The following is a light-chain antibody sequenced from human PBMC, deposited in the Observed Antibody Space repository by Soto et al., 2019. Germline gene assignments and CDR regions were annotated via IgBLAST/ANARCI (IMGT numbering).Light chain of an antibody. CDR1: QSISSW. V-gene: IGKV1-5*01. J-gene: IGKJ1*01. Sequence: DIQMTQSPSTLSASVGDRVTITCRASQSISSWLAWYQQKPGKAPKLLIDDASSLESGVPSRFSGRGSGTEFTLTISRLHPDDFAPYYCQQYNSDSRTFGQGTTVEIK. CDR2: DAS. CDR3: QQYNSDSRT.